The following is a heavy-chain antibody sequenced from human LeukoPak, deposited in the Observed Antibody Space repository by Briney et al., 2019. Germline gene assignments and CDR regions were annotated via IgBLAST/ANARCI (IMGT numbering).Heavy chain of an antibody. CDR3: AKDNVRAYYDILTGYPFDY. CDR2: ISGSGGST. CDR1: GFTFSSYA. Sequence: GGSLRLSCAASGFTFSSYAMSWVRQAPGKGLEWVSAISGSGGSTYYADSVKGRFTISRDNSKNTLYLQMNSLRAEDTAVYYCAKDNVRAYYDILTGYPFDYWGQGTLVTVSS. D-gene: IGHD3-9*01. J-gene: IGHJ4*02. V-gene: IGHV3-23*01.